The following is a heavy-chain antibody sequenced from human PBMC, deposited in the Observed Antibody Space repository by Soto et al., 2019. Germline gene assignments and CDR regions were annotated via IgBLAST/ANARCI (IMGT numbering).Heavy chain of an antibody. D-gene: IGHD6-19*01. CDR3: AKATANGGWFNPFDS. CDR1: GFSFVNYA. CDR2: LSGSGTST. J-gene: IGHJ4*02. V-gene: IGHV3-23*01. Sequence: GGSLRVSCAASGFSFVNYAMNWVRQAPGKGLEWVSGLSGSGTSTYYADSVKGRFTISRDNSRDTLFLQMNSLTADDTAVYYCAKATANGGWFNPFDSWGQVALVIVSS.